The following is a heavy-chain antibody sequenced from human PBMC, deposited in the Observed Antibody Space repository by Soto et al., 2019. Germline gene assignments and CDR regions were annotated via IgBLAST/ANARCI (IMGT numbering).Heavy chain of an antibody. CDR3: ARATYYSDTGGSPPLDY. D-gene: IGHD3-22*01. J-gene: IGHJ4*02. CDR1: GGSIRSSDYY. CDR2: IYYTGRA. Sequence: QMQLQESGPGLVKPSQTLSLTCTVSGGSIRSSDYYWTWIRQPPGKRLEWIGYIYYTGRANYNPSLKSRVTISVDTSRNQFSLQLNSVTAADTAVYFCARATYYSDTGGSPPLDYWGQGTLVTVSS. V-gene: IGHV4-30-4*01.